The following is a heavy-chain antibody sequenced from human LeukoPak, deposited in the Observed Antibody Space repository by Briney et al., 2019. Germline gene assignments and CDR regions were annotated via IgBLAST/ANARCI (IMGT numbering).Heavy chain of an antibody. J-gene: IGHJ4*02. D-gene: IGHD3-16*02. CDR2: ISAYNGNT. CDR1: GYTFTSYG. CDR3: ATLPYYDYVWGSYRDY. Sequence: ASVKVSCKASGYTFTSYGISWVRQAPGQGLEWMGWISAYNGNTNYAQKLQGRVTMTTDTSTSTAYMELRSLRSDDTAVYYCATLPYYDYVWGSYRDYWGQGTLVTVSS. V-gene: IGHV1-18*01.